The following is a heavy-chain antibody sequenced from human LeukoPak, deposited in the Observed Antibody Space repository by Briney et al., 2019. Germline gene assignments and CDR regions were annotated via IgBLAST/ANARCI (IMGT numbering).Heavy chain of an antibody. CDR2: ISYDGSNK. CDR3: AKPYYYGSRSYMDY. CDR1: GFIFSSYA. J-gene: IGHJ4*02. Sequence: PGRSLRLSCAASGFIFSSYAIHWVRQAPGKGLEWVAVISYDGSNKYYADSVKGRFTISRDNSKNMLYLQMNSLRAEDTAVYYCAKPYYYGSRSYMDYWGQGTLVTVSS. V-gene: IGHV3-30-3*02. D-gene: IGHD3-10*01.